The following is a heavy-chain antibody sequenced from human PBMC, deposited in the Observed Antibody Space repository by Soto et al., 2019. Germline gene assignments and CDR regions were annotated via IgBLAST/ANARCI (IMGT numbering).Heavy chain of an antibody. D-gene: IGHD2-15*01. CDR3: ARGMLPKAYYYYCMDV. J-gene: IGHJ6*02. Sequence: QVQLVQSGAEVKKPGSSVKVSCKASGGTFSSYAISWVRQAPGNGLEWMGGLIPIFGTANYAQKFQGRVTITADESTSTAYMELSSLRSEDTAVYYCARGMLPKAYYYYCMDVLGQGTTVTVSS. CDR2: LIPIFGTA. CDR1: GGTFSSYA. V-gene: IGHV1-69*01.